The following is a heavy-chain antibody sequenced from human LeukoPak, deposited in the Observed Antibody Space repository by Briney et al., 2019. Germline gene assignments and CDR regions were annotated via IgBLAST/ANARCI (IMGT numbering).Heavy chain of an antibody. V-gene: IGHV1-2*02. CDR2: INPNSGST. D-gene: IGHD3-22*01. Sequence: GASVKVSCKASGHTFTAYYMHWVRQAPGQGLEWMGWINPNSGSTNYAQKFQGRVTMTRDTSISTAYMELSRLRSDDTAVYYCARDQYYDSSGYYYGDAFDIWGQGTMVTVSS. CDR3: ARDQYYDSSGYYYGDAFDI. CDR1: GHTFTAYY. J-gene: IGHJ3*02.